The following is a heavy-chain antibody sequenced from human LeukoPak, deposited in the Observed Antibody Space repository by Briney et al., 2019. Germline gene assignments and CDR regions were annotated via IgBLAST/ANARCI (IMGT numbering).Heavy chain of an antibody. CDR1: GFTFSSYS. CDR2: ISGSGGST. D-gene: IGHD3-10*01. CDR3: ARTLRDYYGSGSDY. V-gene: IGHV3-23*01. Sequence: GGSLRLSCAASGFTFSSYSMNWVRQAPGKGLEWVSAISGSGGSTYYADSVKGRFTISRDNSKNTLYLQMNSLRAEDTAVYYCARTLRDYYGSGSDYWGQGTLVTVSS. J-gene: IGHJ4*02.